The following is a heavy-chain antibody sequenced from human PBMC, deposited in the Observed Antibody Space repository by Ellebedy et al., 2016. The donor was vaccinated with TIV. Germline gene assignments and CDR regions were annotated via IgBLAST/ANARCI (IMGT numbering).Heavy chain of an antibody. J-gene: IGHJ4*02. CDR3: ARSSFGNGYYGSIDY. V-gene: IGHV1-46*01. Sequence: AASVKVSCKASGYTFTNYYMHWVRQAPGQGLEWMGKINPSGGSTSNAHHLQGRISMTRDTSTSTVYMELSSLRPEDTAMYYCARSSFGNGYYGSIDYWGQGTLVTVSS. D-gene: IGHD3-3*01. CDR2: INPSGGST. CDR1: GYTFTNYY.